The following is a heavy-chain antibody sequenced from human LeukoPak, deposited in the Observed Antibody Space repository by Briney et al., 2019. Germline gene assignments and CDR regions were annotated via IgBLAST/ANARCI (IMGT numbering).Heavy chain of an antibody. D-gene: IGHD2-2*01. CDR3: AKDPCSSTSCPKPRYFFDY. V-gene: IGHV3-30*18. CDR1: GFTFSNYG. Sequence: GGSLRLSCAASGFTFSNYGMHWVRQAPGKGLEWVAVILYDGSNGYYADSVKGRFIISRDNSKNTLYLQMNSLGDEDTAIYYCAKDPCSSTSCPKPRYFFDYWGQGTLVTVSS. CDR2: ILYDGSNG. J-gene: IGHJ4*02.